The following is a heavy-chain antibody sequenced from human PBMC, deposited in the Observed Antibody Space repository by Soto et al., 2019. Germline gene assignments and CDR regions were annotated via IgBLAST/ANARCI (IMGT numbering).Heavy chain of an antibody. V-gene: IGHV3-30*18. D-gene: IGHD3-16*01. CDR1: GFTLSDSG. J-gene: IGHJ6*03. CDR3: AKDSHCGSLRFSFYYYFYMDV. Sequence: QVQLVESGGGVAQPGKSLRLSCAASGFTLSDSGIHWVRQAPGKGLEWVAIISSDGMNEYYADSVKGRFTSSRDNPKNTLYLEVTSLRAEGPAVYYCAKDSHCGSLRFSFYYYFYMDVWGTGTAVIVSS. CDR2: ISSDGMNE.